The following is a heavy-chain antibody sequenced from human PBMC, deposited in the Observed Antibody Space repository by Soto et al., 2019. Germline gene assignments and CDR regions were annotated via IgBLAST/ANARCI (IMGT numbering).Heavy chain of an antibody. CDR2: IYHSGST. J-gene: IGHJ5*02. Sequence: SETLSLTCTVSGGSISSYYWSWIRQPPGKGLEWIGYIYHSGSTNYNPSLKSRVTISVDTSKNQFSLKLSSVTAADTAVYYCARAGAGYSINWFDPWGQGTLVTVS. CDR1: GGSISSYY. CDR3: ARAGAGYSINWFDP. V-gene: IGHV4-59*01. D-gene: IGHD3-22*01.